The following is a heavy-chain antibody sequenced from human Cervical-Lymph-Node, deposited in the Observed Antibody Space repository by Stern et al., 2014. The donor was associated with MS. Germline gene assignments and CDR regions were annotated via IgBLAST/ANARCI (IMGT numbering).Heavy chain of an antibody. CDR3: ARDRRHYDTSGGYYFDS. CDR2: IIPIVGRA. Sequence: QVQLVQSGAGVKKPGSSVKVSCTASGGSFSYYAINWVRQAPGQGPEWMGGIIPIVGRANYAQKFPGRGTITADESTSTAYMELSSLRSEDTAVYYCARDRRHYDTSGGYYFDSWGQGTLVTVSS. D-gene: IGHD3-22*01. V-gene: IGHV1-69*01. J-gene: IGHJ4*02. CDR1: GGSFSYYA.